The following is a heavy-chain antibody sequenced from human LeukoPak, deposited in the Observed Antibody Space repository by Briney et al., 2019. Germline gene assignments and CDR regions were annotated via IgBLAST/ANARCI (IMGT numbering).Heavy chain of an antibody. V-gene: IGHV3-74*01. D-gene: IGHD3-9*01. CDR1: GFIFSSWW. Sequence: PGGSLRLSCAASGFIFSSWWMLWFRRPLGKGLESVAHISNDGSYIVYADSVRGRFTISRDNAENTLYLQMHSLRPEDTGVYYCVTFGFDWSSSYWGQGAQVTVSS. CDR3: VTFGFDWSSSY. J-gene: IGHJ4*02. CDR2: ISNDGSYI.